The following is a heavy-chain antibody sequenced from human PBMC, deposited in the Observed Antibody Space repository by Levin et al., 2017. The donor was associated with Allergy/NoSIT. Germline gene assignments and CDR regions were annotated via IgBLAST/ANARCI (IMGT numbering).Heavy chain of an antibody. CDR2: IIPIFGTA. CDR3: AREGLLRFLEWLGGWFDP. Sequence: SVKVSCKASGGTFSSYAISWVRQAPGQGLEWMGGIIPIFGTANYAQKFQGRVTITADKSTSTAYMELSSLRSEDTAVYYCAREGLLRFLEWLGGWFDPWGQGTLVTVSS. J-gene: IGHJ5*02. D-gene: IGHD3-3*01. CDR1: GGTFSSYA. V-gene: IGHV1-69*06.